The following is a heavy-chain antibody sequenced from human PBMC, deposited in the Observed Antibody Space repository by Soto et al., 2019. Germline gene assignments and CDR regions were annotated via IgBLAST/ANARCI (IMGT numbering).Heavy chain of an antibody. CDR1: GGSISSSSYY. J-gene: IGHJ4*02. CDR2: IYYSGST. Sequence: QLQLQESGPGLVKPSETLSLTCTVSGGSISSSSYYWGWIRQPPGKGLEWIGSIYYSGSTYYNPSLKSRVTISVDTSKNQFSLKLRSVTAADTAVYYCARHGPSSNIVVVVAASDYWGQGTLVTVSS. CDR3: ARHGPSSNIVVVVAASDY. V-gene: IGHV4-39*01. D-gene: IGHD2-15*01.